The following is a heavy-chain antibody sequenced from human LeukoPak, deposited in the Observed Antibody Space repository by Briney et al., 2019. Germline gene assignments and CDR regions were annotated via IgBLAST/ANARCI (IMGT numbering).Heavy chain of an antibody. J-gene: IGHJ5*01. V-gene: IGHV3-53*05. CDR3: ARDAYTTNWFYY. Sequence: GGSLRLSCAASGFTVANTYMAWVRQAPGKGLEWVSVTDSAGNTYYADSVTGRFTMSRDTSENTLYLQMNSLKSEDTATYYCARDAYTTNWFYYWGQGTLVTVSS. CDR1: GFTVANTY. CDR2: TDSAGNT. D-gene: IGHD2-2*02.